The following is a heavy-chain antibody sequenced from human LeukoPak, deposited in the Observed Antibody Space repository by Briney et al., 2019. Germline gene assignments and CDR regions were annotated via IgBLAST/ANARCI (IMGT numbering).Heavy chain of an antibody. CDR1: GFTFDDYA. Sequence: GGSLRLSCAASGFTFDDYAMHWVRQAPGKGLEWVSGISWNSGSIGYADSVKGRFTISRDNAKNSLYLQMNSLRAEDTALYYCAKAVAELIAVAAFDYWGQGTLVTVSS. CDR3: AKAVAELIAVAAFDY. CDR2: ISWNSGSI. D-gene: IGHD6-19*01. V-gene: IGHV3-9*01. J-gene: IGHJ4*02.